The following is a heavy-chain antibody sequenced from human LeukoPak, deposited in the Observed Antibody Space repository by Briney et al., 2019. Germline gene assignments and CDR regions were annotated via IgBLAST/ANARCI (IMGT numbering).Heavy chain of an antibody. J-gene: IGHJ4*02. CDR1: GGSISSGDYY. V-gene: IGHV4-30-4*01. Sequence: SETLSLTCTVSGGSISSGDYYWSWIRQPPGNGLEWIGYIYYSGSTYYNPSLKSRVTISVDTSKNQFSLKLSSVTAADTAVYYCARSNQTAVAGQYYLDYRGQGTLVTVSS. CDR3: ARSNQTAVAGQYYLDY. CDR2: IYYSGST. D-gene: IGHD6-19*01.